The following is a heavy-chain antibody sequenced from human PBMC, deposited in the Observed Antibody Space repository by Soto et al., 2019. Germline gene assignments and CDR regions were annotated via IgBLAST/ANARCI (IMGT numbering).Heavy chain of an antibody. CDR2: ISYDGSNQ. CDR3: AKDQASGQGSFDS. J-gene: IGHJ4*02. CDR1: GFTFNIYG. Sequence: PGGSLRLSCAASGFTFNIYGMHCVRQAPDKVLEWVALISYDGSNQYYADSVKGRFTISRDNSKNTLFLQMNSLRADDTAVYYCAKDQASGQGSFDSWGQGTLVTSPQ. V-gene: IGHV3-30*18.